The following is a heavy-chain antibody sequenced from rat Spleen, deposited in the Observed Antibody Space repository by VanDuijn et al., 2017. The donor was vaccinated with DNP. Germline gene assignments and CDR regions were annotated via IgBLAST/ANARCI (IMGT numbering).Heavy chain of an antibody. CDR3: ARHVLPLRVWDY. Sequence: EVQLVESGGGVVQPGRSLKLSCAASGFSFSDYYMAWVRQAPTKGLEWVAYIRYDGGTTYYGDSVKGRFTLSRDNAKSTLYLQMNSLRSEDMATYYCARHVLPLRVWDYWGQGVMVTVSS. V-gene: IGHV5-22*01. CDR2: IRYDGGTT. D-gene: IGHD1-4*01. CDR1: GFSFSDYY. J-gene: IGHJ2*01.